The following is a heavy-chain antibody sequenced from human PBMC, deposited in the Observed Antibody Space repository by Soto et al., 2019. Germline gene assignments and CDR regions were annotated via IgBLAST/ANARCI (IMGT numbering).Heavy chain of an antibody. Sequence: PSETLSLTCTVSCASISSGDYFWSWIRQSPGKGLEWIGYIYDSGSSYYNPSPQSRVTMSVDTSKNQFSLKLSSVTAADTAVYYCAREKGYISGPKNFDYWGQGTLVTVSS. CDR3: AREKGYISGPKNFDY. V-gene: IGHV4-30-4*01. D-gene: IGHD5-12*01. CDR1: CASISSGDYF. J-gene: IGHJ4*02. CDR2: IYDSGSS.